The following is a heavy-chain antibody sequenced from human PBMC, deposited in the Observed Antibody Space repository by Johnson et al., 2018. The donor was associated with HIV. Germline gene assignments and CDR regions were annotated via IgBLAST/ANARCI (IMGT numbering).Heavy chain of an antibody. J-gene: IGHJ3*01. CDR3: AKDEAQTLASAGRDAFDF. CDR1: GFTFSRHW. CDR2: IKHDGSEI. D-gene: IGHD6-13*01. V-gene: IGHV3-7*01. Sequence: VQLVESGGGVVQPGGSLRLSCAASGFTFSRHWMSWVRQAPGKGLEWVANIKHDGSEIHYVDSVTGRFAISRDNAKNSLYLEMNSLRVEETAIYYCAKDEAQTLASAGRDAFDFWGQGTMVTVSS.